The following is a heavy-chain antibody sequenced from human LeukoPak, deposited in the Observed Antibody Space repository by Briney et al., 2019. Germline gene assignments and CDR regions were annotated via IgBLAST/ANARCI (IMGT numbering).Heavy chain of an antibody. V-gene: IGHV3-23*01. D-gene: IGHD3-3*01. CDR2: ISGGGGSR. Sequence: SGGSLRLSCAASGFTFTSYAMSWVRQAPGKGLEWVSVISGGGGSRYYADSVKGRLTISRDNSKNTLYLQMNSLRAEDTAVYYCAEGREDLGSGYYRGGYFDYWGQGTLVTVSS. CDR3: AEGREDLGSGYYRGGYFDY. CDR1: GFTFTSYA. J-gene: IGHJ4*02.